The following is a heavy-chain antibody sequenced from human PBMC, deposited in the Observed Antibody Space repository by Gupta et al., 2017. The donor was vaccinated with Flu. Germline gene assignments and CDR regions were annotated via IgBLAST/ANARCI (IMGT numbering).Heavy chain of an antibody. V-gene: IGHV3-74*01. D-gene: IGHD3-10*01. Sequence: EVQLVESGGGLVQPGGSLRLSCAASGFTFSSYWMHWVRQAPGKGLVWVSRINSDGSSTSYADSVKGRFTISRDNAKNTLYLQMNSLRAEDTAVYYCASPDGSGSYSHPANEYFQHWGQGTLVTVSS. CDR3: ASPDGSGSYSHPANEYFQH. CDR2: INSDGSST. CDR1: GFTFSSYW. J-gene: IGHJ1*01.